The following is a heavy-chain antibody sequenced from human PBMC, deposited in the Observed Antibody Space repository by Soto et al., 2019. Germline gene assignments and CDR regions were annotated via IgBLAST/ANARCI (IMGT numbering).Heavy chain of an antibody. CDR1: GFSLSTSGVG. J-gene: IGHJ4*02. Sequence: QITLKESGPTLVKPTQTLTLTCTFSGFSLSTSGVGVGWIRQPPGKALEWLALIYWNDDKRYSPSLKSRLTITKDTSKNQLVLKMTNMDPVDTATYYCAHRILGELSTYSFDYWGQGTLVTVSS. CDR2: IYWNDDK. CDR3: AHRILGELSTYSFDY. V-gene: IGHV2-5*01. D-gene: IGHD3-16*02.